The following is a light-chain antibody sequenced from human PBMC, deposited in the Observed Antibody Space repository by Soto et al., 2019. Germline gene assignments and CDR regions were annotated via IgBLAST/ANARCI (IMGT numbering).Light chain of an antibody. CDR3: MQALQAPRT. CDR1: QSLLHSNGYYY. CDR2: LGS. V-gene: IGKV2-28*01. J-gene: IGKJ2*01. Sequence: DIVMTQSPLSLPVTPGEPASISCRSSQSLLHSNGYYYLDWYLQTPGQSPQLLIYLGSNRASGVPERFSGSGSGTDSTLKISRVEAEDVGVYYCMQALQAPRTFGQGTKLEIK.